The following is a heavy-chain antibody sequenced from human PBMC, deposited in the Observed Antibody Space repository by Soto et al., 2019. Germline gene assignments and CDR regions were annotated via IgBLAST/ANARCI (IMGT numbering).Heavy chain of an antibody. D-gene: IGHD3-22*01. J-gene: IGHJ3*02. CDR2: IYHSGST. V-gene: IGHV4-38-2*02. CDR3: ARDIGMIVVHNAFDI. Sequence: SETLSLTCAVSGYSISSGYYWGWIRQPPGKGLEWIGGIYHSGSTYYNPSLKSRVTISVDTSKNQFSLKLSSVTAADTAVYYCARDIGMIVVHNAFDIWGQGTMVTVSS. CDR1: GYSISSGYY.